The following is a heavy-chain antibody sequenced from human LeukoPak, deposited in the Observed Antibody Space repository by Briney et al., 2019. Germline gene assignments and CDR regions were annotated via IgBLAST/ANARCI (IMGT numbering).Heavy chain of an antibody. CDR1: GYTFTGYY. CDR2: IDPNSGGT. Sequence: ASVKVSCKASGYTFTGYYMHWVRQAPGQGLEWMGRIDPNSGGTNYAHNFQGRVTMTRDTSISTAYMELSRLRSDDTAVYCCATGTPEGYGMDVWGQGTTVTVSS. CDR3: ATGTPEGYGMDV. J-gene: IGHJ6*02. V-gene: IGHV1-2*06.